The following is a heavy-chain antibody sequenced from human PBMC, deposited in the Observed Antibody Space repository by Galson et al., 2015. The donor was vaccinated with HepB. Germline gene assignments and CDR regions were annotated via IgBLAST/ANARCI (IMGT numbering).Heavy chain of an antibody. CDR1: GYTFTTYG. Sequence: SVKVSCKASGYTFTTYGISWVRQAPGQGLEWMGWVSAHNTDTNYAQRLQGRVTMTTDTSTTTAYMELRSLRSDDTAVYYCARDPVCSGGTCYFDYWGQGTLVTFSS. CDR2: VSAHNTDT. J-gene: IGHJ4*02. V-gene: IGHV1-18*04. CDR3: ARDPVCSGGTCYFDY. D-gene: IGHD2-15*01.